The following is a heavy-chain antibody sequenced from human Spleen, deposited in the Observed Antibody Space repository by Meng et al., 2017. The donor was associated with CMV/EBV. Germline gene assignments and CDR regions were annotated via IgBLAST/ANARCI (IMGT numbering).Heavy chain of an antibody. V-gene: IGHV1-46*04. D-gene: IGHD6-19*01. CDR1: AYAFPRHY. J-gene: IGHJ1*01. CDR2: INPSSGST. CDR3: AREGQDSSAYAH. Sequence: SCTASAYAFPRHYIHWLRQAPGQGFGWMGMINPSSGSTNYAEKWQGRVTMTADTSTSTVSMDLRSLTSEDTATYYCAREGQDSSAYAHWGQGTLVTVSS.